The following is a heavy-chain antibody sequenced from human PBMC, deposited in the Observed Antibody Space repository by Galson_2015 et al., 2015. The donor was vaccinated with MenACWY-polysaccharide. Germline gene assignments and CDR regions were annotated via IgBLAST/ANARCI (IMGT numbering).Heavy chain of an antibody. Sequence: SVKVSCKASGYTFSSYNINWVRQATGQGLEWMGWMNPNSGNTGYAQKFQGRVTMTRDTSISTAYMELSSLRSEDTAVYYCARGGSAYDYDYWGQGTLVTVSP. CDR3: ARGGSAYDYDY. D-gene: IGHD3-22*01. CDR1: GYTFSSYN. J-gene: IGHJ4*02. V-gene: IGHV1-8*01. CDR2: MNPNSGNT.